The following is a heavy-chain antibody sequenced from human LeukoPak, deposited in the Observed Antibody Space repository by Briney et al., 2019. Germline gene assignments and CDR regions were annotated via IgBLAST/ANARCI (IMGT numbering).Heavy chain of an antibody. D-gene: IGHD5-12*01. CDR1: GYTSTSYA. J-gene: IGHJ4*02. CDR2: INAGNGNT. V-gene: IGHV1-3*01. CDR3: ARDQGYSGYDFYFDY. Sequence: VASVTVSCKASGYTSTSYAMHWVRQDPGQRLEWMGWINAGNGNTKYSQKFQGRVTITRDTSASTAYMELSSLRSEDTAVYYCARDQGYSGYDFYFDYWGQGTLVTVSS.